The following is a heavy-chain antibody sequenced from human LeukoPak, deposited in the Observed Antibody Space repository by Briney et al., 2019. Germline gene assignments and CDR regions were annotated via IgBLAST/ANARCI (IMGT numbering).Heavy chain of an antibody. Sequence: AGGSLRLSCAASGFTFSSYSMNWVRQAPGNGLERVSVIYGDGRTSHSASVRGRFTISRDNSKNIVSLQMNNLRAEDTAVYYCARGRGLGVVSPYFDYWGQGTLVTVSS. CDR3: ARGRGLGVVSPYFDY. CDR2: IYGDGRT. V-gene: IGHV3-53*01. D-gene: IGHD3-3*01. J-gene: IGHJ4*02. CDR1: GFTFSSYS.